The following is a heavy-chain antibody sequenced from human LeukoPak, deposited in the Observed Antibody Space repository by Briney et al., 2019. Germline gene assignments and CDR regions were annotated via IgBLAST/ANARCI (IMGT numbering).Heavy chain of an antibody. D-gene: IGHD5-12*01. CDR2: IYTGGST. J-gene: IGHJ4*02. V-gene: IGHV4-61*02. CDR3: ARVGNSGYDSYGFDY. CDR1: GGSISSATYY. Sequence: SETLSLTCTVSGGSISSATYYWSWIRQPAGKGLEWIGRIYTGGSTNYNPSLKSRVTISVDTSKNQFSLKLSSVTAADTAVYYCARVGNSGYDSYGFDYWGQGTLVTVSS.